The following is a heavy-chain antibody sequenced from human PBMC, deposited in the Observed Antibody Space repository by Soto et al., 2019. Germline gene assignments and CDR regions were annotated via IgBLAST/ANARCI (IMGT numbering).Heavy chain of an antibody. CDR3: AVAGEEYFQH. CDR2: INAGNSDT. J-gene: IGHJ1*01. Sequence: GASVKVACKASGYTFTSYAMHWVRQAPGQRLEWMGWINAGNSDTKYSQKFQGRVTITSDTSASTAYMELSSLRSEDTAVYYCAVAGEEYFQHWGQGTLVTAPQ. V-gene: IGHV1-3*01. CDR1: GYTFTSYA. D-gene: IGHD6-19*01.